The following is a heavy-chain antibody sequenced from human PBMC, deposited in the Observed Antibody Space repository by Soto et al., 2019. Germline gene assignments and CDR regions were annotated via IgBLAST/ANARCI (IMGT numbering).Heavy chain of an antibody. CDR3: AKEYGRLDY. CDR1: GFTFSDYY. Sequence: GGSLRLSCAASGFTFSDYYMSWIRQAPGKGLEWVSYISSSSGYTNYADAVKGRFTISRDNAKNSLYLQMNSLRAEDTAVYYCAKEYGRLDYWGQGTLVTVSS. D-gene: IGHD4-17*01. V-gene: IGHV3-11*06. CDR2: ISSSSGYT. J-gene: IGHJ4*02.